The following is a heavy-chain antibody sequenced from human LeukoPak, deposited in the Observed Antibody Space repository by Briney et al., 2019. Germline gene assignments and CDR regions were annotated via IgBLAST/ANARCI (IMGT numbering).Heavy chain of an antibody. Sequence: SETLSLTCAVYGGSFSGYYWSWIRQPPGKGLEWIGEINHSGSTNYNPSLKSRVTISVDTSKNQFSLKLSSVTAAGTAVYYCASQRAYSSSVDYWGQGTLVTVSS. CDR3: ASQRAYSSSVDY. V-gene: IGHV4-34*01. D-gene: IGHD6-6*01. CDR1: GGSFSGYY. CDR2: INHSGST. J-gene: IGHJ4*02.